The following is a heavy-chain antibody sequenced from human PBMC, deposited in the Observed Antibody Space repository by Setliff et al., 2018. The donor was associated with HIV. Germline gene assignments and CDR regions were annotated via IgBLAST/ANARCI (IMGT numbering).Heavy chain of an antibody. J-gene: IGHJ5*01. D-gene: IGHD3-22*01. CDR3: VRGIYDSSGFWYPHGDS. V-gene: IGHV1-8*01. Sequence: GASVKVSCKASGYTFTSYDINWVRQATGHGLEWMGWINPYSGNTGYAQKFQGRVTMTRETSTSTAYPELSNLRAEDTAVYYCVRGIYDSSGFWYPHGDSWGQGTLVTV. CDR1: GYTFTSYD. CDR2: INPYSGNT.